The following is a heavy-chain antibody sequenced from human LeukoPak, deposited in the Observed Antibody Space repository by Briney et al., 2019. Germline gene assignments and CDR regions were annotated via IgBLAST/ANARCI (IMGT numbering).Heavy chain of an antibody. CDR3: VSPRGFSYGYFDY. CDR1: GGSIRSSTNY. J-gene: IGHJ4*02. V-gene: IGHV4-39*01. Sequence: PSETLSLTCTVSGGSIRSSTNYWGWIRQPPGKGLEWIGSMYYTGSTYYSPSLKSRVTISVDTSKNQFSLKLSSVTAADTAVYYCVSPRGFSYGYFDYWGQGTLVTVSS. D-gene: IGHD5-18*01. CDR2: MYYTGST.